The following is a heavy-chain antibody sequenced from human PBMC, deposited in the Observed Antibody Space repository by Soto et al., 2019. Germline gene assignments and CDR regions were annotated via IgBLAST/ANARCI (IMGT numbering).Heavy chain of an antibody. J-gene: IGHJ6*02. D-gene: IGHD3-3*01. CDR3: AREVMVFGVIIPTPMDV. CDR1: GGTFSSYA. CDR2: IIPIFGTA. V-gene: IGHV1-69*13. Sequence: SVKVSCKASGGTFSSYAISWVRQAPGQGLEWMGGIIPIFGTANYAQKFQGRVTITADESTSTAYMELSSLRSEDTAVYYCAREVMVFGVIIPTPMDVWGQGTTVTVSS.